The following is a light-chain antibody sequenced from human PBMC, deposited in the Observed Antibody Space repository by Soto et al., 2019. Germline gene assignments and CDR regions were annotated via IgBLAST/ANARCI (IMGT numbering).Light chain of an antibody. Sequence: EIVLTQSPDTLSLSPGERATLSCRASQSISSDYLAWYQQRPGQAPRLLIHGPSRRAAGITERFSGSGSGADFTLTISSLQPEDFATYYCQQSYSSPPTFGQGTKVDIK. V-gene: IGKV3-20*01. CDR1: QSISSDY. CDR3: QQSYSSPPT. CDR2: GPS. J-gene: IGKJ1*01.